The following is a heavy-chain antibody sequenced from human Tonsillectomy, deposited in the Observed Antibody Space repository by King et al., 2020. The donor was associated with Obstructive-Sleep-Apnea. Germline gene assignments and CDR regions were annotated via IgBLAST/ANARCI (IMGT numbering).Heavy chain of an antibody. CDR2: VIPFFVTS. J-gene: IGHJ2*01. Sequence: VQLVESGPEVKTPGSSVKVSCKASGGTLDNFVIIWVRQAPGQGLEWMGGVIPFFVTSNYAQRFQGRVTITAAPSTTTAYMELTSLRSEDTAVYYCARAYLDTSYSSPGKWYFDLWGRGTLVTVSS. D-gene: IGHD3-16*01. V-gene: IGHV1-69*01. CDR3: ARAYLDTSYSSPGKWYFDL. CDR1: GGTLDNFV.